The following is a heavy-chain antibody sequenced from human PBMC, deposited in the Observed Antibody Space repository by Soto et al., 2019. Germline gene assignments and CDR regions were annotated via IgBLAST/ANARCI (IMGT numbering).Heavy chain of an antibody. CDR1: GGSFSGYY. CDR2: INHSGST. V-gene: IGHV4-34*01. CDR3: ASGEDFGVAHDL. J-gene: IGHJ5*02. D-gene: IGHD3-3*01. Sequence: QVQLQQWGAGLLKPSETLSLTCAVYGGSFSGYYWSWIRQPPGKGLEWIGEINHSGSTNYNPSLKSRVTISVDTSKNQFSLKLSSVTAADTAVYFCASGEDFGVAHDLWGQGTLVTVSS.